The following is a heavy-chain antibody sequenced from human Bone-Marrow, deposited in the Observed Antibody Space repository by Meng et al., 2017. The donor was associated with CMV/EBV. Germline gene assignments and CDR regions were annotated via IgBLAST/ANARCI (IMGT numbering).Heavy chain of an antibody. CDR2: IYYSGST. D-gene: IGHD5-24*01. V-gene: IGHV4-59*01. Sequence: SETLSLTCTVSGGSISSYYWSWIRQPPGKGLEWIGYIYYSGSTNYNPSLKSRVTISVDTSKNQFSLKLSSVTAADTAVYYCARGDGYYYGMDVWGQGTTVAVSS. J-gene: IGHJ6*02. CDR3: ARGDGYYYGMDV. CDR1: GGSISSYY.